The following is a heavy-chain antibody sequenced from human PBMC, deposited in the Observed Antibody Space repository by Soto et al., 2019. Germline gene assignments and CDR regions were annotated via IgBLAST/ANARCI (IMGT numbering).Heavy chain of an antibody. CDR3: AGTRGYCNGGSCPTVVDY. CDR2: IYYSGST. D-gene: IGHD2-15*01. J-gene: IGHJ4*02. Sequence: QVQLQESGPGLVKPSETLSLTCIVSGGSISSYYWSWIRQPPGKGLEWIGYIYYSGSTNYNPSLKSRVTISVDTSKNQFSLKLSSMTAADTAVYYCAGTRGYCNGGSCPTVVDYWGQGTLVTVSS. CDR1: GGSISSYY. V-gene: IGHV4-59*01.